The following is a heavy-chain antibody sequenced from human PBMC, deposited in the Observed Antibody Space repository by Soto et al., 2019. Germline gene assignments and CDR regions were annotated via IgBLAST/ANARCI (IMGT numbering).Heavy chain of an antibody. V-gene: IGHV3-23*01. CDR3: AKDSNKYSSSLRGRYFDY. CDR2: ISGGGSNT. J-gene: IGHJ4*02. Sequence: PGGSLRLSCAASGFPFSSYVMRWVRQAPGKGLEWVSGISGGGSNTFYADYVKGRFTISRDNSKNTLPLQMNSLGDEDTAVYYCAKDSNKYSSSLRGRYFDYWGQGIGVTVSS. D-gene: IGHD4-4*01. CDR1: GFPFSSYV.